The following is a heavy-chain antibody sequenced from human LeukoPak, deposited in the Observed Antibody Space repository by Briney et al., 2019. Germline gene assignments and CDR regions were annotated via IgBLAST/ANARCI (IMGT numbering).Heavy chain of an antibody. J-gene: IGHJ5*02. V-gene: IGHV3-30*04. Sequence: GGSLRLSCAASGFTFSSYVMHWVRQAPGKGLEWVAIISYDGSNEYYADSVKGRFTISRDNSKNTLYLQMNSLRAADTAVYYCATCGGDCYSGPSNWFDPWGQGTLVTVSS. CDR2: ISYDGSNE. CDR3: ATCGGDCYSGPSNWFDP. CDR1: GFTFSSYV. D-gene: IGHD2-21*02.